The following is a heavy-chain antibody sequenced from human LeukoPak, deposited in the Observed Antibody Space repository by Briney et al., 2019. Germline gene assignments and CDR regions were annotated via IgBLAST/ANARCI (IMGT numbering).Heavy chain of an antibody. CDR1: GFTLRSYA. V-gene: IGHV3-23*01. J-gene: IGHJ4*02. D-gene: IGHD4-17*01. Sequence: GGSLRLSCAASGFTLRSYAMSWVRQAPGKGLEWVSGISGSGGSTCYVDSVKGRFTISRDNSKNTLYLQMNSLRADDTAVYYCAKQMSTVTFTPFDYWGQGTLVTVSS. CDR2: ISGSGGST. CDR3: AKQMSTVTFTPFDY.